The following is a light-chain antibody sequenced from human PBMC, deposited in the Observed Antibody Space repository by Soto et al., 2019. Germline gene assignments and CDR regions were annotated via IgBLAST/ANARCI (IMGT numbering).Light chain of an antibody. CDR3: QQRSNWPTIT. Sequence: IVLTQSPATLYLSPGERATLSCRASQSVGSYLAWYQQKPGQAPRPLIYDASNRATGIPARFSGSGSGTDFTLTISSLEPEDFAVYYCQQRSNWPTITFGQGTRLGIK. V-gene: IGKV3-11*01. J-gene: IGKJ5*01. CDR1: QSVGSY. CDR2: DAS.